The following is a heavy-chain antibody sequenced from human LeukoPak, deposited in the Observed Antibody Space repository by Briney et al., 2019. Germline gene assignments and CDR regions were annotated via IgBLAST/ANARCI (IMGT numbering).Heavy chain of an antibody. Sequence: SETLSLTCSISGGPITTHYWSWIRQPPGKALEWIGYIYHTGINKYNPSLKSRVTISVDTSKKQFSLKLSSVTAADTAVYYCARTAYSSGYFPNWFDSWGQGTLVTVSS. CDR2: IYHTGIN. V-gene: IGHV4-59*03. J-gene: IGHJ5*01. D-gene: IGHD3-22*01. CDR1: GGPITTHY. CDR3: ARTAYSSGYFPNWFDS.